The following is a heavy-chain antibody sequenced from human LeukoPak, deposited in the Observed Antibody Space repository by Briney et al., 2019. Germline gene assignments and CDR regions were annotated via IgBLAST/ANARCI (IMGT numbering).Heavy chain of an antibody. Sequence: ASVKVSCKASGYTFTGYYMHWVRQAPGQGLEWMGWINPNSGGTNYAQKFQGRVTMTRDTSISTAYMELSRLRSDDTAVYYCAREVNDIVVVVGAVDYWGQGTLVTVSS. D-gene: IGHD2-15*01. V-gene: IGHV1-2*02. CDR3: AREVNDIVVVVGAVDY. CDR1: GYTFTGYY. J-gene: IGHJ4*02. CDR2: INPNSGGT.